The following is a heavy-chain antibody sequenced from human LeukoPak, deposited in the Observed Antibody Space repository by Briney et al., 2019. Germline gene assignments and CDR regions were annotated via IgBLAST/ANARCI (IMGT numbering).Heavy chain of an antibody. J-gene: IGHJ4*02. CDR3: ANGYHSGSYFAL. D-gene: IGHD3-10*01. V-gene: IGHV3-23*01. CDR1: GFTFSSYS. CDR2: GGSGGNT. Sequence: GGSLRLSCAASGFTFSSYSMSWVRQAPGKGLEWVSTGGSGGNTYYADSVKGRFTISRDNSKNTLYLQMDSLRAEDTAVYYCANGYHSGSYFALWGQGTLVTVSS.